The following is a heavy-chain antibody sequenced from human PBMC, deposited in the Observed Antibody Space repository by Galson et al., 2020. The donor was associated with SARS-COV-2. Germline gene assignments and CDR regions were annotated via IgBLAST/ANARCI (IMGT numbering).Heavy chain of an antibody. V-gene: IGHV3-21*01. CDR3: ARDSRFSLNTWDYYMDV. D-gene: IGHD3-3*01. CDR2: ISSISHYI. Sequence: GGSLRLSCAASGFTFRSYTMNWVRQTPGKGLEWVSSISSISHYIYYADSAKARFTISRDNAKNSLYLQMNSLRAEDTAVYYCARDSRFSLNTWDYYMDVWGKGTTVTVSS. CDR1: GFTFRSYT. J-gene: IGHJ6*03.